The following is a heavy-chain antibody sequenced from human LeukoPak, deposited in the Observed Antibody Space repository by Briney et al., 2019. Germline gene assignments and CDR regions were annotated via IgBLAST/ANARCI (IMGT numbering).Heavy chain of an antibody. V-gene: IGHV4-34*01. CDR2: INHSGST. Sequence: SETLSLTCAVYGGSFSGYYWSWVRQPPGKGLEWIGEINHSGSTNYNPSLKSRVTISVDTSKNQFSLKLNSVTAADTAVYYCARGPRELLYDAFDIWGQGTMVTVSS. D-gene: IGHD3-10*01. J-gene: IGHJ3*02. CDR1: GGSFSGYY. CDR3: ARGPRELLYDAFDI.